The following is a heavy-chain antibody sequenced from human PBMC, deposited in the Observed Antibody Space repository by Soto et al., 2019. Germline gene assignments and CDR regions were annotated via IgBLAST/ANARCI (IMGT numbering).Heavy chain of an antibody. CDR2: INPATGAT. CDR1: GYPVTAYY. Sequence: QLHLVQSGAVVKKPGASVTVSCSASGYPVTAYYMHWVRQAPGRGLEWMGGINPATGATKYTQTFQGRVTMTRDTSTSTVFMELSGLTTAETAVFYCPRGGGVGVAGSAAFDMWGQGTLVTVSS. D-gene: IGHD3-3*01. CDR3: PRGGGVGVAGSAAFDM. J-gene: IGHJ3*02. V-gene: IGHV1-2*02.